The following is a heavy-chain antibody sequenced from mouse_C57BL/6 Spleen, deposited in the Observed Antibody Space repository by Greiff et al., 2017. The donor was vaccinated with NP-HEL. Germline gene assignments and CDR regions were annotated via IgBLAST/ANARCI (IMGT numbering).Heavy chain of an antibody. V-gene: IGHV1-69*01. CDR1: GYTFTSYW. CDR3: ARGAYYSNPWYFDV. D-gene: IGHD2-5*01. J-gene: IGHJ1*03. CDR2: IDPSDSYT. Sequence: QVQLQQPGAELVMPGASVKLSCKASGYTFTSYWMHWVKQRPGQGLEWIGEIDPSDSYTNYNQKFKGKSTLTVDKSSSTAYMQLSSLTSEDSAVYYCARGAYYSNPWYFDVWGTGTTVTVSS.